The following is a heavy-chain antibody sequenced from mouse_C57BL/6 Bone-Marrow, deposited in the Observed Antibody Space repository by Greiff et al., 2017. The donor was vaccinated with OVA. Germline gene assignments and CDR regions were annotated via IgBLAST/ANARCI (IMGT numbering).Heavy chain of an antibody. V-gene: IGHV5-4*01. D-gene: IGHD2-3*01. J-gene: IGHJ1*03. CDR2: ISDGGSYT. CDR1: GFTFSSYA. CDR3: ARVDGYHWYFDV. Sequence: DVQVVASWGGLVTPGGSLKLSCAASGFTFSSYAMSWVRQTPEKRLEWVATISDGGSYTYYPDNVKGRFTISRDNAKNNLYLQMSHLKSEDTAMYYCARVDGYHWYFDVWGTGTTVTVSS.